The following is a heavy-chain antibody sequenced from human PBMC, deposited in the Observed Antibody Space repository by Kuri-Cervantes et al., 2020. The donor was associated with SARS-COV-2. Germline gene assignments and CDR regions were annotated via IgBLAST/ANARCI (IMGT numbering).Heavy chain of an antibody. CDR3: ARDGSGWYRPGVLDP. CDR1: GFTFSSYW. V-gene: IGHV3-7*01. Sequence: GESLKISCAASGFTFSSYWMSWVRQAPGKGLEWVANIKQDGSEKYYVDSVKGRFTISRDNAKNSLYLQMNSLRDEDTAVYYCARDGSGWYRPGVLDPWGQGTLVTVSS. J-gene: IGHJ5*02. CDR2: IKQDGSEK. D-gene: IGHD6-19*01.